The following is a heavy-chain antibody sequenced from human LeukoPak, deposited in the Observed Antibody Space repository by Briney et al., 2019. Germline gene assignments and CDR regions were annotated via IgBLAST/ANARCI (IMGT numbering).Heavy chain of an antibody. D-gene: IGHD3-22*01. J-gene: IGHJ4*02. Sequence: SETLSLTCAVYGGSFSGYYWSWIRQPPGKGLEWIGFIQNSGSTNYNPSLKSRVTISVETSKNQFSLKLNSVTAADTAVYYCARYKTSSYDSSGRDYFDYWGQGTLVTVSS. CDR2: IQNSGST. CDR1: GGSFSGYY. V-gene: IGHV4-59*01. CDR3: ARYKTSSYDSSGRDYFDY.